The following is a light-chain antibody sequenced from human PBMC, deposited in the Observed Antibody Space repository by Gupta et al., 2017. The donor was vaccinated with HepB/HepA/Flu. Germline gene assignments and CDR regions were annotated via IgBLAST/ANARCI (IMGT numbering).Light chain of an antibody. Sequence: IVMTQSPLSLSVTPGEPASISCRSSQSLLHSDGYTYLDWYLQKPGQSPQLLIYLGSYRASGVPDRFSGSGSGTDFTLKISAVEAEDVGVYYCMQALETPAFGGGTKLEIK. CDR3: MQALETPA. CDR1: QSLLHSDGYTY. CDR2: LGS. J-gene: IGKJ4*01. V-gene: IGKV2-28*01.